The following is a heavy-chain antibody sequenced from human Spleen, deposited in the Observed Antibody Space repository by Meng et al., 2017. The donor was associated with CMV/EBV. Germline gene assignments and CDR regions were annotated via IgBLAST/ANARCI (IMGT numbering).Heavy chain of an antibody. CDR2: INPNSGGT. V-gene: IGHV1-2*02. CDR1: GYTFTDYY. Sequence: ASVKVSCKASGYTFTDYYIYWVRQAPGQGLEWMGWINPNSGGTNYGQRFQGRVTMTRDTSISTAYMELSSLRSEDTAVYYCAIKSGLGILGWGYYFDYWGQGTLVTVSS. CDR3: AIKSGLGILGWGYYFDY. J-gene: IGHJ4*02. D-gene: IGHD7-27*01.